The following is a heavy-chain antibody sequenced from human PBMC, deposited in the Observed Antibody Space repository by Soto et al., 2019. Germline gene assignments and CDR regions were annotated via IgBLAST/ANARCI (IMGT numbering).Heavy chain of an antibody. J-gene: IGHJ3*02. Sequence: GGSLRLSCAASGFTFSSYWMSWVRQAPGKGLEWVANIKQDGSEKYYVDSVKGRFTISRDNAKNSLYLQMNSLRAEDTAVYYCARDAPDIVVVVAATQLDAFDIWGQGTMVTVSS. V-gene: IGHV3-7*01. CDR1: GFTFSSYW. CDR2: IKQDGSEK. D-gene: IGHD2-15*01. CDR3: ARDAPDIVVVVAATQLDAFDI.